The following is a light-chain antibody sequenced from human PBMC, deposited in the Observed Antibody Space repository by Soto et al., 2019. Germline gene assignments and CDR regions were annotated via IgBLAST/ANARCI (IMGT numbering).Light chain of an antibody. CDR1: QSVSSN. J-gene: IGKJ2*01. Sequence: EIVMTQSPATLSVSPGERATLSCRASQSVSSNLAWYQQKPGQAPRLLIYGASTRATGIPARFSGSGSGTGFTLPLISLQSEDFAVYYWQQYNNWPLYPFGQGTKLEIK. CDR2: GAS. CDR3: QQYNNWPLYP. V-gene: IGKV3-15*01.